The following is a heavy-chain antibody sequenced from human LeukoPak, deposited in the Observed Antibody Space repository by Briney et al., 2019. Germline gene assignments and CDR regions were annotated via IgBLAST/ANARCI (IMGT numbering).Heavy chain of an antibody. V-gene: IGHV4-38-2*02. Sequence: SETLSLTCTVSGYSISSGYYWGWIRQPPGKGLEWIGSIYHSGSTYYNPSLKSRVTISVDTSKNQFSLKLSSVTAADTAVYYCARAAYSGSSKGAFDIWGQGTMVTVSS. J-gene: IGHJ3*02. CDR1: GYSISSGYY. CDR2: IYHSGST. D-gene: IGHD1-26*01. CDR3: ARAAYSGSSKGAFDI.